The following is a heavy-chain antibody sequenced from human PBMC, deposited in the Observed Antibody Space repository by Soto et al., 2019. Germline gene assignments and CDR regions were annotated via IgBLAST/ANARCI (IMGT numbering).Heavy chain of an antibody. V-gene: IGHV3-64*01. D-gene: IGHD2-21*02. J-gene: IGHJ4*02. CDR1: GFTFSSYA. CDR3: AGGGSDYYFDC. Sequence: EVQLVESGGGLVQPGGSLRLSCAASGFTFSSYAMHWVRQAPGKGLEYVSTINRNGGSTYYANSVKGRFTISRDNSKNTRNLQMGCLRAEHMAVYYCAGGGSDYYFDCGGQGTLVTVSS. CDR2: INRNGGST.